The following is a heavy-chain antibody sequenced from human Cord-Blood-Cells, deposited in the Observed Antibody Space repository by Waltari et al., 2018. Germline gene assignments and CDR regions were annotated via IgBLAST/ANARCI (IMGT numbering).Heavy chain of an antibody. Sequence: QVQLQQWGAGLLKPSETLSLTCAVYGGSFSGYSWSWIRQPPGKGLEWIGEINHSGSTNYNPSLKSRVTISVDTSKNQFSLKLSSVTAADTAVYYCARAGGALWADWGQGTLVTVSS. CDR3: ARAGGALWAD. CDR2: INHSGST. V-gene: IGHV4-34*01. D-gene: IGHD5-18*01. J-gene: IGHJ4*02. CDR1: GGSFSGYS.